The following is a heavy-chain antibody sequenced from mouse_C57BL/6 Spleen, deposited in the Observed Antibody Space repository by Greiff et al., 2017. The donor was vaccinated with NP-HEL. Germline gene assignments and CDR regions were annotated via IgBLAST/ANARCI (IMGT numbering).Heavy chain of an antibody. V-gene: IGHV1-55*01. CDR1: GYTFTSYW. CDR2: IYPGSGST. D-gene: IGHD1-1*01. Sequence: QVQLQQPGAELVKPGASVKMSCKASGYTFTSYWITWVKQRPGQGLEWIGDIYPGSGSTNYNEKFKSKATLTVDTSSSTAYMQLSSLTSEDSAVYYCARSLFITTVVATGDWGQGTTLTVSS. J-gene: IGHJ2*01. CDR3: ARSLFITTVVATGD.